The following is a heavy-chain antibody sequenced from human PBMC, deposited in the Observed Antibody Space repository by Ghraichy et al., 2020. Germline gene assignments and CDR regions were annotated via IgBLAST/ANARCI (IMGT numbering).Heavy chain of an antibody. CDR3: ARDATGFDHYGIAMVIPPLY. V-gene: IGHV1-2*02. Sequence: ASVKVSCKASGYTFTDYYFHWVRQAPGQGLEWMGWLNPKNGDTDYAPKFQGRITLSGDTSISTAYMDLSRLRSDDTAVYYCARDATGFDHYGIAMVIPPLYWGQGTQVTVSS. D-gene: IGHD4-17*01. CDR1: GYTFTDYY. CDR2: LNPKNGDT. J-gene: IGHJ4*02.